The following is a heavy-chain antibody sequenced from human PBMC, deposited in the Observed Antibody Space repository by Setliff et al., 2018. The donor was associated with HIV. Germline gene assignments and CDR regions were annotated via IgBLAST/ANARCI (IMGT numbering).Heavy chain of an antibody. CDR2: IFRSGTT. J-gene: IGHJ5*02. D-gene: IGHD3-10*01. V-gene: IGHV4-4*07. CDR3: ARDRHYSGLGSYGP. Sequence: PSETLSLTCTLSGGSFGDYHWSWIRQPAGRGLEWIGRIFRSGTTDYKFSLKRRVTISIYTSRNQFSLRLTSVTAEDTAVYYCARDRHYSGLGSYGPWGPGTLVTVSS. CDR1: GGSFGDYH.